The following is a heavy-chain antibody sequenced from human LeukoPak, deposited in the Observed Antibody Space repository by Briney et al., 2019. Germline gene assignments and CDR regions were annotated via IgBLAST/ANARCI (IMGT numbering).Heavy chain of an antibody. CDR3: ARRGLVPAFDI. D-gene: IGHD3-10*02. CDR2: VNSDGNIT. CDR1: GFTFSSYW. V-gene: IGHV3-74*01. Sequence: PGGSLRLSCAASGFTFSSYWMHWVRQAPGKGLVWLSRVNSDGNITTYAESVRGRFTISRDNAKNTLYLQMNSLRAEDTAVYYCARRGLVPAFDIWGQGTTAIVTS. J-gene: IGHJ3*02.